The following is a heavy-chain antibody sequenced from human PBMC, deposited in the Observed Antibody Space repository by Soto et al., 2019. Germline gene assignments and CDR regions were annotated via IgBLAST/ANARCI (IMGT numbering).Heavy chain of an antibody. CDR1: GFTFRDYA. J-gene: IGHJ4*02. V-gene: IGHV3-23*01. CDR2: ITGSGGST. CDR3: AKGSVRLIRGVILHFDY. D-gene: IGHD3-10*01. Sequence: GGSLRLSCAASGFTFRDYAMSWVRQAPGKGLEWVSGITGSGGSTYYADSVKGRFTISRDNSKNAMYLRMNSLRAEDTAVYYCAKGSVRLIRGVILHFDYWGRGTLVTVSS.